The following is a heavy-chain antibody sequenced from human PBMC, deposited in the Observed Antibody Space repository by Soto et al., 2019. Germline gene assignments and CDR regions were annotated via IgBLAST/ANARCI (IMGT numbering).Heavy chain of an antibody. J-gene: IGHJ4*02. D-gene: IGHD3-9*01. CDR1: GFSFSSYG. CDR3: VREFDTYYFDS. CDR2: IWNDGSNR. Sequence: QVQLMESGGGVVQPGRSLRLSCAASGFSFSSYGMHWVRQAPGKGLEWVALIWNDGSNRYYADSVKGRFTISRDNSRNTLHLEMNSLRAEDTAVCYCVREFDTYYFDSWCQGTLVTVSS. V-gene: IGHV3-33*01.